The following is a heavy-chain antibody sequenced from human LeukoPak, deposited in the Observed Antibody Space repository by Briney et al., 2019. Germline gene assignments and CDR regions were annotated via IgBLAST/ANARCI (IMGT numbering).Heavy chain of an antibody. J-gene: IGHJ4*02. CDR1: GYTFTGYY. V-gene: IGHV1-2*06. CDR2: INPNSGGK. D-gene: IGHD3-3*01. CDR3: ARDRHYDFWSGYSISDAFDY. Sequence: ASVKVSCKASGYTFTGYYMHWVRQAPGQGLERMGRINPNSGGKNYEQKFQGSVTMTRDTSISTAYMELSRLRSDDTAVYYSARDRHYDFWSGYSISDAFDYWGQGTLVTVSS.